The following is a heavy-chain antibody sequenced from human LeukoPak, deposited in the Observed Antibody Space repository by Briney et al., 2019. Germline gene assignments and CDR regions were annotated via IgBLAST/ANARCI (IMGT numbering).Heavy chain of an antibody. CDR3: ARGRGYCSGGSCLKNWFAP. CDR1: GGSISSGSYY. D-gene: IGHD2-15*01. Sequence: SETLSLTCTLSGGSISSGSYYWSWIRQPAGKGLEWIGRIYTSGSTNYNPSLKSRVSISVDTSKNQFSLKLSSVTAADTAVYYCARGRGYCSGGSCLKNWFAPWGQGTLVTVSS. J-gene: IGHJ5*02. V-gene: IGHV4-61*02. CDR2: IYTSGST.